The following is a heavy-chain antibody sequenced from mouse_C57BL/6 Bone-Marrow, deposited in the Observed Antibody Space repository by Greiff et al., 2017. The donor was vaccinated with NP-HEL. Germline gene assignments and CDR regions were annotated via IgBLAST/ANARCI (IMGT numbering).Heavy chain of an antibody. CDR2: INPSTGGT. CDR1: GYSFTGYY. CDR3: ARRNYGSSYEDY. D-gene: IGHD1-1*01. Sequence: VQLQQSGPELVKPGASVKISCKASGYSFTGYYMNWVKQSPEKSLEWIGEINPSTGGTTYNQKFKAKATLTVDKSSSTDYMQLKSLTSEDSAVYYCARRNYGSSYEDYWGQGTTLTVSS. J-gene: IGHJ2*01. V-gene: IGHV1-42*01.